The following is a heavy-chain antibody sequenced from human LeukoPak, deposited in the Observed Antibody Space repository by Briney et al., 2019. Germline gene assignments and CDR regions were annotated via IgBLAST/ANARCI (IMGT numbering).Heavy chain of an antibody. CDR3: ARGRRLGGDYYPIDF. V-gene: IGHV3-53*01. J-gene: IGHJ4*02. Sequence: GGSLRLSCAASGFTVSSNYMSCVRQAPGKGLEWVSVIYSGGTTYYADSVKGRFTISRDNSKNTVYLQMNSLRAEDTAVYFCARGRRLGGDYYPIDFWGQGTLVTVSS. CDR1: GFTVSSNY. D-gene: IGHD2-21*01. CDR2: IYSGGTT.